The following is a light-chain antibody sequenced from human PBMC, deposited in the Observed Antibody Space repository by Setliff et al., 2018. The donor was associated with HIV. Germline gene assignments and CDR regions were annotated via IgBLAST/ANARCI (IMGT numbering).Light chain of an antibody. CDR3: SSYTSSSVVV. CDR1: SSDVGGYSF. Sequence: ALTQPASVSGSPGQSITISCTGTSSDVGGYSFVSWYQQHPGKAPKLMIYDVSKRPSGISNRFSGSKSGNTASLTISGLQAEDEADYYCSSYTSSSVVVFGGGTKGTVL. J-gene: IGLJ2*01. V-gene: IGLV2-14*01. CDR2: DVS.